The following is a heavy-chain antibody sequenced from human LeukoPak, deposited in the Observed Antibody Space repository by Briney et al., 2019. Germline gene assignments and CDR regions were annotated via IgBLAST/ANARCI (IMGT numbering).Heavy chain of an antibody. CDR1: GGSFSGYY. Sequence: SETLSLTCAVYGGSFSGYYWSWIRQPPGKGLEWIGEINHSGSTNYNPSLKSRVTISVDTSKNQFSLKLTSVTAADTAVYYCARGRARMTRAYFDYWGQGTLVTVSS. CDR3: ARGRARMTRAYFDY. D-gene: IGHD5-12*01. J-gene: IGHJ4*02. CDR2: INHSGST. V-gene: IGHV4-34*01.